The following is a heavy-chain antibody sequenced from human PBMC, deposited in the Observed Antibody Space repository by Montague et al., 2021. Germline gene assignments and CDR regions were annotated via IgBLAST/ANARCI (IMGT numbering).Heavy chain of an antibody. D-gene: IGHD6-13*01. CDR3: ARNLASAAPGAFDI. J-gene: IGHJ3*02. V-gene: IGHV3-23*01. CDR1: GFTFSSYA. CDR2: LIGSGGST. Sequence: SLRLSCAASGFTFSSYAMSWVRQAPGKGLEWVSGLIGSGGSTYYADSVKGRFTISRDNSKNTLYLQMNSLRVEDTAVYYCARNLASAAPGAFDIWGQGTMVTVSS.